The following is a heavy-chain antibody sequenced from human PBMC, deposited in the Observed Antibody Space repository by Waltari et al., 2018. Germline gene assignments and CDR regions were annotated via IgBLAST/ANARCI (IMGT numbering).Heavy chain of an antibody. V-gene: IGHV3-23*04. CDR3: AKDRDSRHVLVGATGPFDY. J-gene: IGHJ4*02. Sequence: EVQLVESGGGLVQPGGSLRLSCAASGFTFSSYAMSWVRQAPGKGLEWGSAISGSGGSTYYADSVKGRFTIARDNSKNPLYLQMNSLRAEATAVYYCAKDRDSRHVLVGATGPFDYWGQGTLVTVSS. CDR1: GFTFSSYA. D-gene: IGHD1-26*01. CDR2: ISGSGGST.